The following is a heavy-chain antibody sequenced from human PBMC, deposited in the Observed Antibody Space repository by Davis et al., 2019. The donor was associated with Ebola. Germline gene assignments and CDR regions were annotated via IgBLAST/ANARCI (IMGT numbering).Heavy chain of an antibody. CDR1: GYTFTSYA. Sequence: ASVKVSCKASGYTFTSYAMHWVRQAPGQRLEWMGWINAGNGNTKYSQKFQGRVTITRDTSASTAYMELSSLRSEDTAVYYCARDRDTMIGIHFDYWGQGTLVTVSS. V-gene: IGHV1-3*01. D-gene: IGHD3-22*01. CDR2: INAGNGNT. CDR3: ARDRDTMIGIHFDY. J-gene: IGHJ4*02.